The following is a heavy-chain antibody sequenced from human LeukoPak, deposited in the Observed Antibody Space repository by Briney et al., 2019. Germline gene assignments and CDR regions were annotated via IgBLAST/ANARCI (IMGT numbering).Heavy chain of an antibody. D-gene: IGHD4-17*01. V-gene: IGHV1-46*01. J-gene: IGHJ6*03. CDR1: RYTFTSYY. CDR3: ARDGDYGTPYYYYYYYMDV. Sequence: GASVKVSCKASRYTFTSYYMHWVRQAPGQGLEWMGIINPSGGSTSYAQKFQGRVTMTRDMSTSTVYMELSSLRSEDTAVYYCARDGDYGTPYYYYYYYMDVWGKGTTVTVSS. CDR2: INPSGGST.